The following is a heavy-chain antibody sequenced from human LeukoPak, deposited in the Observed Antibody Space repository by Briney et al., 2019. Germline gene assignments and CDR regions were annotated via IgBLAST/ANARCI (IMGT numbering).Heavy chain of an antibody. CDR2: ISGSGDTT. V-gene: IGHV3-23*01. CDR3: ARAYCGGDCYSDNAFDI. CDR1: GFTFSNYA. J-gene: IGHJ3*02. D-gene: IGHD2-21*02. Sequence: PGGSLRLSCAASGFTFSNYAMSWVRQAPGKGLEWVSAISGSGDTTHYADSVKGRFTISRDNSKNTLYLQVNSLRAEDTAVYYCARAYCGGDCYSDNAFDIWGQGTMVTVSS.